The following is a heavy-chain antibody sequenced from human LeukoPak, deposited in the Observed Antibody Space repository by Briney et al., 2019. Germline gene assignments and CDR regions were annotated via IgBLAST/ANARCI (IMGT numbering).Heavy chain of an antibody. J-gene: IGHJ6*02. D-gene: IGHD1-14*01. CDR2: IYSDGST. Sequence: GGSLRLSCAASGFTVSSKYMSWVRQAPGKGLEWVSVIYSDGSTYYADSVKGRFTISRDNSKNTLYLQMNSLRAEDTAVYYCAKVRTYFYHGLDVWGQGTTVTVSS. CDR1: GFTVSSKY. V-gene: IGHV3-53*01. CDR3: AKVRTYFYHGLDV.